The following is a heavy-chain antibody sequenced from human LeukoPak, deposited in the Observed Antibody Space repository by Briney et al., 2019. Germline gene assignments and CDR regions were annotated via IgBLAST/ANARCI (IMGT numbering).Heavy chain of an antibody. D-gene: IGHD3-22*01. J-gene: IGHJ4*02. CDR3: ARGEKRYYDLYYFDY. V-gene: IGHV4-31*03. CDR1: GGSISSGGYY. Sequence: SETLSLTCTVSGGSISSGGYYWSWIRQHPGKGLEWIGYICYSGSTYYNPSLKSRVTISVNTSKSQFSLKLSSVTAAGTAVYYWARGEKRYYDLYYFDYWDQGTLVTVSS. CDR2: ICYSGST.